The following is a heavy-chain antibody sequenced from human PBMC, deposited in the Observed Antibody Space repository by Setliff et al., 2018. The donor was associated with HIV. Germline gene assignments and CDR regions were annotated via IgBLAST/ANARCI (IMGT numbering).Heavy chain of an antibody. CDR1: GFTFSTYW. CDR3: ARAQDNYYDSSGYSFDS. Sequence: GESLKISCAASGFTFSTYWMHWVRQAPGKGLVWVSRIKTDGSSTSYADSVKGRFTISRDNAKNTLFLQMNSLGAEDTAVYYCARAQDNYYDSSGYSFDSWGQGSLVTVSS. V-gene: IGHV3-74*01. J-gene: IGHJ4*02. CDR2: IKTDGSST. D-gene: IGHD3-22*01.